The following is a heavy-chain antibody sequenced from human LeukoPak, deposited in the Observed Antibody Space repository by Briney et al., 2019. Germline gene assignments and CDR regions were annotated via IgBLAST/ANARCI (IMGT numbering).Heavy chain of an antibody. J-gene: IGHJ4*02. CDR3: ARDFGSRDY. Sequence: GGSLRLSCAASGFTVGSNYMSWVRQAPGKGLEWVLVIYSGGSTYYADSVKGRFTISRDNSKNTLYLQMNSLRAEDTAVYYCARDFGSRDYWGQGTLVTVSS. CDR2: IYSGGST. D-gene: IGHD3-16*01. V-gene: IGHV3-66*01. CDR1: GFTVGSNY.